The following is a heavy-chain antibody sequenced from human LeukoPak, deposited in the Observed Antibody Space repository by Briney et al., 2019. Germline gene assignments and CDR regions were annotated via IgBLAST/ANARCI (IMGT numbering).Heavy chain of an antibody. D-gene: IGHD6-6*01. CDR2: ISSSGSTI. CDR3: ARARSSSLSRAFDI. J-gene: IGHJ3*02. V-gene: IGHV3-11*01. Sequence: GGSLRLSCAAWVLIFYDYYTRGIRQAPGKGLEWVSYISSSGSTIYYADSVKGRFTISRDNAKNSLYLQMNSKRVGDTATYDCARARSSSLSRAFDIWGQGTMVTVSS. CDR1: VLIFYDYY.